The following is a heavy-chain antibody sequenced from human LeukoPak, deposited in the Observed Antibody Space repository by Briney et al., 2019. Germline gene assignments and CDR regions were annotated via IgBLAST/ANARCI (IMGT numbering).Heavy chain of an antibody. CDR3: ARVGLYMGADY. CDR2: IYYSGST. V-gene: IGHV4-59*01. Sequence: SETLSLTCTVSCGSISSYYWSWIRQPPGKGLEWIGYIYYSGSTNYNPSLKSRVTISVDTSKNQFSLKLSSVTAADTAVYYCARVGLYMGADYWGQGTLVTVSS. D-gene: IGHD3-16*01. J-gene: IGHJ4*02. CDR1: CGSISSYY.